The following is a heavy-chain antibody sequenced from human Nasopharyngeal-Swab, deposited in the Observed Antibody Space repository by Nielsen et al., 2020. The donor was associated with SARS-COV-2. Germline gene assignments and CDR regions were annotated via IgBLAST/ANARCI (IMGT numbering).Heavy chain of an antibody. CDR2: ISAHNGNT. J-gene: IGHJ4*02. D-gene: IGHD3-22*01. Sequence: ASVKVSCKASGYSFTSFGISWVRQAPGQGLEWMGWISAHNGNTNYAQSLQGRVTMTKDTSTSTAYMELRSPRSDDTAVYYCARDLTTMTGITDYWGQGTLVIVSS. CDR1: GYSFTSFG. V-gene: IGHV1-18*01. CDR3: ARDLTTMTGITDY.